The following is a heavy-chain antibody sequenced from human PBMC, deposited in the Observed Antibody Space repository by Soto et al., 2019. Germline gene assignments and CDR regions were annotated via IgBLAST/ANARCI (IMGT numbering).Heavy chain of an antibody. D-gene: IGHD3-22*01. V-gene: IGHV3-74*01. CDR1: GFTFSIYW. CDR2: MNMDGSRT. J-gene: IGHJ1*01. CDR3: VRGDGARYDGRGYLGRR. Sequence: EVQLVESGGGLVQPGGSLRLSCAASGFTFSIYWMHWVRQAPGKGLVWVSRMNMDGSRTSYVDFAKGRFTISRDDAKSTVYLQMSNLRAEDTAVYCRVRGDGARYDGRGYLGRRWGQGSLVTVSS.